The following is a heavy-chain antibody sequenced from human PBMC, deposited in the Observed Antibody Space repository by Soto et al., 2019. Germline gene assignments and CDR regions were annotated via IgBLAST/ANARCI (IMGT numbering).Heavy chain of an antibody. V-gene: IGHV1-18*01. J-gene: IGHJ4*02. D-gene: IGHD6-19*01. CDR1: GYTCTSYG. CDR3: ARGAVGGT. Sequence: QVQLVQSGAEVKKPGASVKVSCKASGYTCTSYGISWVRQAPGQGLEWMGWISAYNGNTNYAQELQRRVTMTTDTSTGTRYRKPGRRGPDHAAGYYWARGAVGGTWDQGSPVTVSS. CDR2: ISAYNGNT.